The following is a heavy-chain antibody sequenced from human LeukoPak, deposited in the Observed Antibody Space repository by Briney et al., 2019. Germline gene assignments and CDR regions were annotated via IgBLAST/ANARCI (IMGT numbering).Heavy chain of an antibody. V-gene: IGHV4-59*01. J-gene: IGHJ6*03. CDR2: IYYSGST. D-gene: IGHD1-26*01. Sequence: SETLSLTCTVSGGSISSYYWSWIRQPPGKGLEWIGYIYYSGSTNYNPSLKSRVTISVDTSKNQFSLKLSSVTAADTAVYYCARQSGSYGVYYYYMDVWGKGTTVTISS. CDR3: ARQSGSYGVYYYYMDV. CDR1: GGSISSYY.